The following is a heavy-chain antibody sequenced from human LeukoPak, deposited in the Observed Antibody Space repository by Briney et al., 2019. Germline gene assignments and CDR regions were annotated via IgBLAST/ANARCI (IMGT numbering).Heavy chain of an antibody. V-gene: IGHV4-34*01. CDR2: INHSGST. J-gene: IGHJ4*02. CDR1: GGSFSGYY. Sequence: PSETLSLTCAVYGGSFSGYYWSWIRQPPGKGLEWIGEINHSGSTNYNPSLKSRVTISVDTSKNQFSLKLSSVTAADTAVYYCARGRNYDYVWGSYRYTTYSDYWGQGTLVTVSS. CDR3: ARGRNYDYVWGSYRYTTYSDY. D-gene: IGHD3-16*02.